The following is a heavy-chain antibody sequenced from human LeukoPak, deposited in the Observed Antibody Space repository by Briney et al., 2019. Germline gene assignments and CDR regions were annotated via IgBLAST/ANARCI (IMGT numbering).Heavy chain of an antibody. CDR1: GYPFTSYY. Sequence: ASVEVSCKASGYPFTSYYIHWVRQAPGQGLEWMGVINPSGGSTTYAQKFHGRVTMTRDTSTSTVYMELSSLRSEGTAVYYCARDRVAGSNYYYYGMDVWGQGTTVTVSS. CDR2: INPSGGST. D-gene: IGHD6-19*01. CDR3: ARDRVAGSNYYYYGMDV. J-gene: IGHJ6*02. V-gene: IGHV1-46*01.